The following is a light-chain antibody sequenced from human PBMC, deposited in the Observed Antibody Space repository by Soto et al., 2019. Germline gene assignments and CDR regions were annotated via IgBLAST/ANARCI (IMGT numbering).Light chain of an antibody. V-gene: IGKV3-20*01. Sequence: EIMLSQSPGILSLSTGEGVTLSCRASQSINSNFLAWYQQKPGQAPRLLFYGASTRATGVSDRFSGSGSETDFSLTISRLEPEDFAIYYCQQYDASPITFGQGTRLEI. CDR3: QQYDASPIT. CDR1: QSINSNF. CDR2: GAS. J-gene: IGKJ5*01.